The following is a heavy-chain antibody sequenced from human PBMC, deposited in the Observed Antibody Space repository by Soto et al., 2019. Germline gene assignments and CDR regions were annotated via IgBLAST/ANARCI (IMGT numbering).Heavy chain of an antibody. CDR2: IKDGGYT. J-gene: IGHJ4*02. CDR1: GGSLSGYY. V-gene: IGHV4-34*01. Sequence: QVQLQQWGAGLLKPSETLSLNCAVNGGSLSGYYWSWIRQPPGKGLEWIGEIKDGGYTNYSPSLTRXXTXSXXPSNTRFSLRLTSVTAADTGVYYCARGQEGVVATHWAQGALVTVSS. D-gene: IGHD5-12*01. CDR3: ARGQEGVVATH.